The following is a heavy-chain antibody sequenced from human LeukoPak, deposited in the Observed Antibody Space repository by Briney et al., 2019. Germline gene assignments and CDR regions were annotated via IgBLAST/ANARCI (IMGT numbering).Heavy chain of an antibody. Sequence: ASVKVSCKTSGYTFTSYGISWVRQAPGQGLEWMGWIGAYNGNTNYAQKLQGRVTMTTDTSTSTAYMELRSLRSDDTAVYYCARLREDIVVVPAAMLNWFDPWGQGTLVTVSS. J-gene: IGHJ5*02. CDR3: ARLREDIVVVPAAMLNWFDP. CDR2: IGAYNGNT. V-gene: IGHV1-18*04. D-gene: IGHD2-2*01. CDR1: GYTFTSYG.